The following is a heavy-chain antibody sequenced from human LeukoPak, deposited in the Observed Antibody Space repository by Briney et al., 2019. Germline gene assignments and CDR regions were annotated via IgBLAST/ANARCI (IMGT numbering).Heavy chain of an antibody. CDR3: ARPSPGDYHNFDY. CDR1: GGSISSSSYY. J-gene: IGHJ4*02. CDR2: IYYSGST. V-gene: IGHV4-39*01. D-gene: IGHD4-17*01. Sequence: SETLSLTCTVSGGSISSSSYYWGWIRQPPGKGLEWIGSIYYSGSTYYNPSLKSRVTISVDTSKNQISLKLSSVTAADTAVYYCARPSPGDYHNFDYWGQGTLVTVSS.